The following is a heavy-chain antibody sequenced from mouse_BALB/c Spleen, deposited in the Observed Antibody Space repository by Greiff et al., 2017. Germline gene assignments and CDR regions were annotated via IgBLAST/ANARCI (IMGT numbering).Heavy chain of an antibody. CDR1: GYTFTSYY. V-gene: IGHV1S81*02. CDR2: INPSNGGT. D-gene: IGHD2-4*01. J-gene: IGHJ4*01. CDR3: ASMITTGAMDY. Sequence: QVQLQQPGAELVKPGASVKLSCKASGYTFTSYYMYWVKQRPGQGLEWIGGINPSNGGTNFNEKFKGKATFTADTSSNTAYMQLSSLTSEDSAVYYCASMITTGAMDYWGQGTSVTVSS.